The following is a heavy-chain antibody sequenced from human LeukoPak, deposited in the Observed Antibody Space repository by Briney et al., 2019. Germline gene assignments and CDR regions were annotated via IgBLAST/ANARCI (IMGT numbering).Heavy chain of an antibody. D-gene: IGHD3-3*01. CDR2: IKQDGSEK. V-gene: IGHV3-7*01. CDR1: GFTFSSYW. Sequence: GGSLRLSCAASGFTFSSYWMSWVRQAPGKGLEWVANIKQDGSEKYYVDSVKGRFTISRDNAKNSLYLQMNSLRAEDTAVYYCARDRGSNLYDFWSHSDYWGQGTLVTVSS. CDR3: ARDRGSNLYDFWSHSDY. J-gene: IGHJ4*02.